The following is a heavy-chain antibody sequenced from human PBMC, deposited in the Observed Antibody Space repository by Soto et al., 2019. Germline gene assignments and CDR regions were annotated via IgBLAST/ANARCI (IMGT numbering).Heavy chain of an antibody. D-gene: IGHD6-13*01. V-gene: IGHV4-39*01. CDR3: ARKLTTSSSWTFDY. J-gene: IGHJ4*02. Sequence: SETLSLACTVSGGSISSSSYYWGWIRQPPGKGLEWIGSIYYSGSTYYNPSLKSRVTISVDTSKNPFYLKLSAVTAADTAVYYCARKLTTSSSWTFDYWGQGTLVTVSS. CDR2: IYYSGST. CDR1: GGSISSSSYY.